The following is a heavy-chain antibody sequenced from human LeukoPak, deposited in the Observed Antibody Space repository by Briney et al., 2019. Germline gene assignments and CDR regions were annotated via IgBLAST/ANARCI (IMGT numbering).Heavy chain of an antibody. J-gene: IGHJ4*02. CDR1: GGTFGSYT. V-gene: IGHV1-69*02. CDR2: IIPILGIA. D-gene: IGHD3-22*01. Sequence: ASVKVSCXASGGTFGSYTISWVRQAPGQGLEWMGRIIPILGIANYAQKFQGRVTITADKSTSTAYMELSSLRSEDTAVYYCARGSGYFQFDYWGQGTLVTVSS. CDR3: ARGSGYFQFDY.